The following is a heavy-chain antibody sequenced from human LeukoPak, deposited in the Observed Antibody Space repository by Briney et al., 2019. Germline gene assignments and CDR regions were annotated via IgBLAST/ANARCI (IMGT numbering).Heavy chain of an antibody. J-gene: IGHJ3*02. V-gene: IGHV3-30*04. D-gene: IGHD3-22*01. CDR1: GFTFSNYA. Sequence: GGSLRLSCAASGFTFSNYAIHWVRQSPGKGLEWVAVMSHHRSNKYYADSVMGRFTISRDNSKDTVSLQMNGLRVEDTALYYCVRERDHYDSSRGGFDIWGQGTMVTVSS. CDR2: MSHHRSNK. CDR3: VRERDHYDSSRGGFDI.